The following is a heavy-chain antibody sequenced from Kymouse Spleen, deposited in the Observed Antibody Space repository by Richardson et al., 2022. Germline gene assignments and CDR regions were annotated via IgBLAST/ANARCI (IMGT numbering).Heavy chain of an antibody. CDR2: IKSKTDGGTT. J-gene: IGHJ3*02. D-gene: IGHD1-7*01. Sequence: EVQLVESGGGLVKPGGSLRLSCAASGFTFSNAWMSWVRQAPGKGLEWVGRIKSKTDGGTTDYAAPVKGRFTISRDDSKNTLYLQMNSLKTEDTAVYYCTVYNWNYLYAFDIWGQGTMVTVSS. CDR1: GFTFSNAW. V-gene: IGHV3-15*01. CDR3: TVYNWNYLYAFDI.